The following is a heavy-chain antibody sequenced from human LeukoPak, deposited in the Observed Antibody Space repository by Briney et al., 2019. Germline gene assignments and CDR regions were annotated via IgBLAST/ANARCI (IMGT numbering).Heavy chain of an antibody. V-gene: IGHV4-38-2*02. CDR2: IYHSGST. CDR1: GYSISSGYD. J-gene: IGHJ4*02. D-gene: IGHD6-13*01. Sequence: SETLSLTCTVSGYSISSGYDWGWIRQPPGKGLEWIGSIYHSGSTYYNPSLKSRVTISVDTSKNQFSLKLSSVTAPDTAVYYCARDLTGGSSWYQYYFDYWGQGTLVTVSS. CDR3: ARDLTGGSSWYQYYFDY.